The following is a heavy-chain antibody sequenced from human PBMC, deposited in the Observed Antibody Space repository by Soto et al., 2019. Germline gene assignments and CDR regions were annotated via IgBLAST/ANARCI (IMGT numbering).Heavy chain of an antibody. CDR3: ARQIVGARGFRDYYYGMDV. D-gene: IGHD1-26*01. CDR2: IYYSGST. Sequence: LSLTCTVSGGSISSSSYYWGWIRQPPGKGLEWIGSIYYSGSTYYNPSLKSRVTISVDTSKNQFSLKLSSVTAADTAVYYCARQIVGARGFRDYYYGMDVWGQGTTVTVSS. J-gene: IGHJ6*02. CDR1: GGSISSSSYY. V-gene: IGHV4-39*01.